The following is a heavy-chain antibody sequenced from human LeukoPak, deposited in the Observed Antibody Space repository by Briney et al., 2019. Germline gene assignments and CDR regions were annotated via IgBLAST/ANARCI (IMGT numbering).Heavy chain of an antibody. CDR1: GGTFSSYA. J-gene: IGHJ5*02. Sequence: SVKVSCKASGGTFSSYAISWVRQAPGQGLEWMGGIIPVFGTANYAQKFQGRVTITADKSTSTAYLELSGLRSEDTAVYYCADGGIPPYNWFDPWGQGTLVTVSS. D-gene: IGHD1-14*01. CDR3: ADGGIPPYNWFDP. V-gene: IGHV1-69*06. CDR2: IIPVFGTA.